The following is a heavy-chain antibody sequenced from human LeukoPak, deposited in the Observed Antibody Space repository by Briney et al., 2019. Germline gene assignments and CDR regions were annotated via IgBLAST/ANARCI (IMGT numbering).Heavy chain of an antibody. CDR3: ARTGYYYGSGKENYYYYYMDV. D-gene: IGHD3-10*01. J-gene: IGHJ6*03. Sequence: ASVKVSCKTSGYTFTTYDISWVRQAPGQGLEWMGCISDRSGHTKYAQKFQGRVTLTTDTSTSTAYMELRSLRSDDTAVYYCARTGYYYGSGKENYYYYYMDVWGKGTTVTISS. V-gene: IGHV1-18*01. CDR2: ISDRSGHT. CDR1: GYTFTTYD.